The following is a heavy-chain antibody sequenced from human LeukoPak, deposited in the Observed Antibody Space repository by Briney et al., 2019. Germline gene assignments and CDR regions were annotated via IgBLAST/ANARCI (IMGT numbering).Heavy chain of an antibody. D-gene: IGHD1-14*01. J-gene: IGHJ4*02. CDR1: GGSISSYY. CDR3: ARHGYNLYYFDY. CDR2: IYYSGST. V-gene: IGHV4-59*08. Sequence: SETLSLTCTVSGGSISSYYWSWIRQPPGKGLEWIGYIYYSGSTNYNPSLKSRVTISVDTSKNQFSLKLSSVTAADTAVYYCARHGYNLYYFDYWGQGTLATVSS.